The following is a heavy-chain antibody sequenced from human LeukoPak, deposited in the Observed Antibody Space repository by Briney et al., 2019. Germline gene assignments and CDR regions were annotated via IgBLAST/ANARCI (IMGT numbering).Heavy chain of an antibody. D-gene: IGHD3-10*01. CDR3: ARRPTRVTMVRGVNPWFDP. J-gene: IGHJ5*02. CDR1: GGSFSGYY. Sequence: PSETLSLTCAVYGGSFSGYYWGWIRQPPGKGLEWIGEINHSGSTNYNPSLKSRVTISVDTSKNQFSLKLSSVTAADTAVYYCARRPTRVTMVRGVNPWFDPWGQGTLVTVSS. CDR2: INHSGST. V-gene: IGHV4-34*01.